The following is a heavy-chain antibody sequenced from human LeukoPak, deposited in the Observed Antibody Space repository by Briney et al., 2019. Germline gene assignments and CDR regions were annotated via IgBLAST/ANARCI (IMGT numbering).Heavy chain of an antibody. CDR3: AKQLGYCSDGSCYFPY. CDR1: GFTYKDYT. D-gene: IGHD2-15*01. J-gene: IGHJ4*02. Sequence: QAGGCLRLSCVASGFTYKDYTMSWVRQAPGKGLEWGSGIGGSGDDTYYADSVKGRFTISRDNSKNTIYLQMNSLRVEDTAVYYCAKQLGYCSDGSCYFPYWGQGTLVTVSS. CDR2: IGGSGDDT. V-gene: IGHV3-23*01.